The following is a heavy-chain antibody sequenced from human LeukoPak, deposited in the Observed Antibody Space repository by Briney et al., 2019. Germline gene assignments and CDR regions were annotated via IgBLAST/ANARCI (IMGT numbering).Heavy chain of an antibody. CDR2: ISAYNGNT. Sequence: ASLKVSCKASGYTFISYGICWVRQAPGQGLEWMGWISAYNGNTDYAQNLRGRLIMTTDTSTTTAYMELRRLRSDATAVYYCARDSVDGSGTYYNDSPDYWGQGTLVTVSS. CDR3: ARDSVDGSGTYYNDSPDY. D-gene: IGHD3-10*01. J-gene: IGHJ4*02. V-gene: IGHV1-18*01. CDR1: GYTFISYG.